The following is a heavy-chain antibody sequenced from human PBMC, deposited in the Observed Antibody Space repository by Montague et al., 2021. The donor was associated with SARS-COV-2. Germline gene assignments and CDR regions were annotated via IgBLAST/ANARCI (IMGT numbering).Heavy chain of an antibody. CDR1: GGSFSRYY. CDR2: ISQSGNT. J-gene: IGHJ6*03. CDR3: ARLGDGIVPSPILGLGPYYSFYYMDV. D-gene: IGHD2-2*02. Sequence: SETLSLTCAVSGGSFSRYYWSWIRQPPGKGLEWIGEISQSGNTKYNPSLQSRVSMSLDTSRNQFSLKVSSVTAADTAIYYCARLGDGIVPSPILGLGPYYSFYYMDVWGKGTTVTVSS. V-gene: IGHV4-34*01.